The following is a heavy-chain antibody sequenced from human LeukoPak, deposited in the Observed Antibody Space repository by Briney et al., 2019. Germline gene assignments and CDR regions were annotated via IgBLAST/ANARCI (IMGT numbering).Heavy chain of an antibody. V-gene: IGHV3-30-3*01. D-gene: IGHD3-3*01. CDR1: GFTFSSYA. CDR2: ISYDGSNK. CDR3: ARDTIRGYAFDI. J-gene: IGHJ3*02. Sequence: PGGSLRLSCAASGFTFSSYAMHWVRQAPGKGLEWVAVISYDGSNKYYADSVKGRFTISRDNSKNTLYLQMNSLRAEDTAVYYCARDTIRGYAFDIWGQGTMVTVSS.